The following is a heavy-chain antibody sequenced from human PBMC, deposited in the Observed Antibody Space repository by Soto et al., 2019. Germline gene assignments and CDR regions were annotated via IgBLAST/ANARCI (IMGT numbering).Heavy chain of an antibody. D-gene: IGHD3-16*01. Sequence: QVQLVQSGAEVKKPGASVKVSCEASGYTFTGYYMHWVRQAPGQGLEWVGWINPNSGGTNYAQKFQGRVTVTGDTSISTAYMELSRLRSDDTAVYYCARDLWGSSGSVGEYWGQGTLVTVSS. CDR1: GYTFTGYY. V-gene: IGHV1-2*02. CDR3: ARDLWGSSGSVGEY. CDR2: INPNSGGT. J-gene: IGHJ4*02.